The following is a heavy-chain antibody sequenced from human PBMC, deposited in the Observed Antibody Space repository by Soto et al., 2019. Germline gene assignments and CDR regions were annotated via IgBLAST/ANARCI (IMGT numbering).Heavy chain of an antibody. V-gene: IGHV5-51*01. D-gene: IGHD3-3*01. Sequence: VRSHNVICKASGYGFTSYWIGWDRQMPGKGLEWMGIIYPGDSDTRYSPSFQGQVTISADKSISTAYLQWSSLKASDTAMYYCARGDGIYDFWSAYSTEIWFVPWRDALLISVSS. CDR1: GYGFTSYW. CDR2: IYPGDSDT. CDR3: ARGDGIYDFWSAYSTEIWFVP. J-gene: IGHJ5*02.